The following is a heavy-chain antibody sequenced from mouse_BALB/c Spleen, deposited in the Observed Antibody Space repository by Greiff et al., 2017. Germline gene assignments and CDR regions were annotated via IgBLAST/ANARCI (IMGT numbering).Heavy chain of an antibody. CDR3: ARTGEVRRDGYAMDY. J-gene: IGHJ4*01. V-gene: IGHV1-7*01. CDR2: INPSTGYT. Sequence: VQRVESGAELAKPGASVKMSCKASGYTFTSYWMHWVKQRPGQGLEWIGYINPSTGYTEYNQKFKDKATLTADKSSSTAYMQLSSLTSEDSAVYYCARTGEVRRDGYAMDYWGQGTSVTVSS. CDR1: GYTFTSYW. D-gene: IGHD2-14*01.